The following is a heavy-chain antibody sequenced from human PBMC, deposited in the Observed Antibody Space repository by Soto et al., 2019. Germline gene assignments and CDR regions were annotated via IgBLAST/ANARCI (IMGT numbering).Heavy chain of an antibody. CDR3: VRVDNYVTPTPQDV. CDR2: ISPYSGNT. Sequence: QVQLLQSGDEVRKPGYSVKVSCKASGYIFVNYGIAWVRQAPGQGLGWMGWISPYSGNTHYARKVQGRLTMTTDTSTSTAYMDMGSLTSDDTAVYYCVRVDNYVTPTPQDVWGKGTTVTFSS. J-gene: IGHJ6*04. CDR1: GYIFVNYG. D-gene: IGHD3-16*01. V-gene: IGHV1-18*01.